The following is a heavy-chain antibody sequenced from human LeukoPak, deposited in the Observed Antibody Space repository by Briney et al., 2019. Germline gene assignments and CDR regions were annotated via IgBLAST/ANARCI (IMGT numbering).Heavy chain of an antibody. V-gene: IGHV4-34*01. CDR1: GGSFSGYY. CDR2: INHSGST. CDR3: ARGRNYYYYYYMDV. Sequence: SETLSLTCAVYGGSFSGYYWSWIRQPPGKGLEWIGEINHSGSTNYNPSLKSQVTISVDTSKNQFSLKLSSVTAADTAVYYCARGRNYYYYYYMDVWGKGTTVTVSS. D-gene: IGHD1-14*01. J-gene: IGHJ6*03.